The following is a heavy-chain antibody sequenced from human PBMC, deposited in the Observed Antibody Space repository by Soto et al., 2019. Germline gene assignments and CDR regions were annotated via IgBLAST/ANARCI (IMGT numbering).Heavy chain of an antibody. V-gene: IGHV1-2*02. J-gene: IGHJ4*02. CDR3: ARDENIVVVVAANPGGY. CDR2: INPNSGGT. Sequence: GASVKVSCKASGYTFTGYYMHWVRQAPGQGLEWMGWINPNSGGTNYAQKFQGRVTMTRDTSISTAYMELSRLRSDDTAVYYCARDENIVVVVAANPGGYWGQGTLVTVSS. D-gene: IGHD2-15*01. CDR1: GYTFTGYY.